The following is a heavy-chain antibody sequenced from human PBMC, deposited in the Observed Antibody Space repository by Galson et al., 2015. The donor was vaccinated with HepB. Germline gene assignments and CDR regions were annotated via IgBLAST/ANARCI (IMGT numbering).Heavy chain of an antibody. CDR1: GFTFGDYA. J-gene: IGHJ4*02. Sequence: SLRLSCAASGFTFGDYAMSWFRQAPGKGLEWVGFIRSKAYGGTTEYAASVKGRFTISRDDSKSIAYLQMNSLRTEDTAVYYCTRGLGWSGYYAVDYWGQGTLVTVSS. D-gene: IGHD3-3*01. CDR3: TRGLGWSGYYAVDY. V-gene: IGHV3-49*03. CDR2: IRSKAYGGTT.